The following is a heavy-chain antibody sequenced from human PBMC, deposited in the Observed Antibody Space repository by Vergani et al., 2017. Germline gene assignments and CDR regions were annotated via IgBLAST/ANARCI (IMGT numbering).Heavy chain of an antibody. CDR2: ISGSGGSK. V-gene: IGHV3-23*01. D-gene: IGHD3-3*01. Sequence: EVQLLESGGGLVQPGGSLRLSCAASGFTFSSYAMSWVRQAPGKGLEWVSAISGSGGSKYYADSVTGRFTISRDNAKNTLYLQMNSLRAEDTAVYYCAKDKRITIFGVVRFGAFDIWGQGTMVTGSS. CDR1: GFTFSSYA. CDR3: AKDKRITIFGVVRFGAFDI. J-gene: IGHJ3*02.